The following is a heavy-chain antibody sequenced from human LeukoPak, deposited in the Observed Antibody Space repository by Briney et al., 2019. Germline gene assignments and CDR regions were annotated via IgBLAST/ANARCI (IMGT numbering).Heavy chain of an antibody. D-gene: IGHD1-26*01. J-gene: IGHJ6*02. Sequence: PGGSLRLSCAASGFNFNTHMHWVRQAPGKGLEWVSSISSSSYIYYADSVKGRFTISRDNAKNSLYLQMNSLKTEDTAVYYCARGYHSFDVWGQGTTVTVSS. V-gene: IGHV3-21*04. CDR2: ISSSSYI. CDR1: GFNFNTH. CDR3: ARGYHSFDV.